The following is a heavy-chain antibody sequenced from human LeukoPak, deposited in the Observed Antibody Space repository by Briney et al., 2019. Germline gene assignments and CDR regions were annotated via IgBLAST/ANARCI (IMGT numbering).Heavy chain of an antibody. Sequence: ASVKVSCKASGYTFTGYYMHWVRQAPGQGLEWMGWINPNSGGTNYAQKFQGRVIMTRDTSISTAYMELSRLRSDDTAVYYCARGLGYCSSTSCYAGETTVNTFDYWGQGTLVTVSS. J-gene: IGHJ4*02. V-gene: IGHV1-2*02. CDR1: GYTFTGYY. CDR2: INPNSGGT. CDR3: ARGLGYCSSTSCYAGETTVNTFDY. D-gene: IGHD2-2*01.